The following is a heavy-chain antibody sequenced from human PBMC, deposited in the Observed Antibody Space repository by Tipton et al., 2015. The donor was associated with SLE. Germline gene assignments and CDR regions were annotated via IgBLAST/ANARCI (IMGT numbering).Heavy chain of an antibody. CDR1: GFTLNNDW. D-gene: IGHD6-19*01. CDR2: IKPDGRTI. Sequence: GSLRLSCAASGFTLNNDWMHWVRQAPGKGLVWVSRIKPDGRTINYADVVKGRFTISRDSAENTLYLQMNSLRLEDTAVYYCAREIAVAGLDYWGQGTLVAVSS. V-gene: IGHV3-74*01. J-gene: IGHJ4*02. CDR3: AREIAVAGLDY.